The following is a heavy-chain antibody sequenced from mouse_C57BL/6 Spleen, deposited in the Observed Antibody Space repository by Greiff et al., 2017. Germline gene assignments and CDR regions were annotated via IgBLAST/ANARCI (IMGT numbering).Heavy chain of an antibody. CDR1: GFTFSDYG. J-gene: IGHJ2*01. CDR3: ARFNLYYFDY. CDR2: ISSGSSTI. Sequence: EVKVVESGGGLVKPGGSLKLSCAASGFTFSDYGMHWVRQAPEKGLEWVAYISSGSSTIYYADTVKGRFTISRDNAKNTLFLQMTSLRSEDTAMYYCARFNLYYFDYWGQGTTLTVSS. V-gene: IGHV5-17*01. D-gene: IGHD6-1*01.